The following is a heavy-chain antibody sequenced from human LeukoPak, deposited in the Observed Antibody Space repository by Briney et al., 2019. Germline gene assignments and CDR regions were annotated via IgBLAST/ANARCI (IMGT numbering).Heavy chain of an antibody. V-gene: IGHV3-11*04. J-gene: IGHJ4*02. Sequence: GGSLRLSCTASGFTFSDYYMSWIRQAPGKGLEWVSYISSSGSTIYYADSVKGRFTISRDNAKNSLYLQMNSLRAEDTAVYYCARADWNDEIDYWGQGTLVTVSS. CDR1: GFTFSDYY. CDR3: ARADWNDEIDY. CDR2: ISSSGSTI. D-gene: IGHD1-1*01.